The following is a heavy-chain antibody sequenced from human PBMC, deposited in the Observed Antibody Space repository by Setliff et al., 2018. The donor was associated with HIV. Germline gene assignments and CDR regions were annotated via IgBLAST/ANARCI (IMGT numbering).Heavy chain of an antibody. D-gene: IGHD3-3*01. Sequence: ASVKVSCKASGYAFTAYHIRWVRQAPGQGFEWMGRINPKSGFTQYAQTFQGRISLTRDTSTGTAYMELAGLRRDDTATYYCALPYDLWSDYSGPWFDPQGQGTLVTVSS. J-gene: IGHJ5*02. CDR2: INPKSGFT. V-gene: IGHV1-2*06. CDR1: GYAFTAYH. CDR3: ALPYDLWSDYSGPWFDP.